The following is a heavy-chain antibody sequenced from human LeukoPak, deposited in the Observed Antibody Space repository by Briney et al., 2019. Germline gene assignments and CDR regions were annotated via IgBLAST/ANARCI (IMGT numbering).Heavy chain of an antibody. V-gene: IGHV3-21*04. Sequence: GGSLRLSCAASGFTFSSYSMNWVRQAPGEGLEWVSSISSSSSYIYYADSVKGRFTISRDDSKNTLYLQMNSLRAEDTAVYYCAKGATGSYYYYGMDVWGQGTTVTVSS. J-gene: IGHJ6*02. CDR2: ISSSSSYI. CDR1: GFTFSSYS. CDR3: AKGATGSYYYYGMDV.